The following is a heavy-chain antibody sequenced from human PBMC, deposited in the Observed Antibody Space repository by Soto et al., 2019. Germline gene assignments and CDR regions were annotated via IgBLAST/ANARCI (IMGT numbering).Heavy chain of an antibody. V-gene: IGHV4-39*01. J-gene: IGHJ5*02. D-gene: IGHD2-21*01. CDR3: ARLLRTFVGPNWFDL. CDR1: GGSISSSSYY. Sequence: SETLSLTCTVSGGSISSSSYYWGWIRQPPGKGLEWIGSMHYSGKSDFNPSLQSRVTISVDTSQNQCSLKLTSVTAADAAVYYCARLLRTFVGPNWFDLWGRGTLVTVSS. CDR2: MHYSGKS.